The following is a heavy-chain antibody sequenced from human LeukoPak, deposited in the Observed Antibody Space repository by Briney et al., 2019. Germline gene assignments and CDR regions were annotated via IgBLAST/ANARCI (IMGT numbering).Heavy chain of an antibody. J-gene: IGHJ4*02. CDR1: GFTFSSYW. CDR2: IKQDGSEK. V-gene: IGHV3-7*01. Sequence: GGSLRLSCEASGFTFSSYWMSWVRQAPGKGLEWVANIKQDGSEKYYVDSVKGRFTISRDNAKNSLYLQMNSLRAEDTAVYYCARVEDSSGYYPFDYWGQGTLVTVSS. CDR3: ARVEDSSGYYPFDY. D-gene: IGHD3-22*01.